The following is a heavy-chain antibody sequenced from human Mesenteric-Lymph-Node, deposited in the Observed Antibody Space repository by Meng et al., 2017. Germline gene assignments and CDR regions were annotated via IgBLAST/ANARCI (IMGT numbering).Heavy chain of an antibody. D-gene: IGHD3-16*02. J-gene: IGHJ3*02. V-gene: IGHV1-2*06. CDR3: ARDPRRYDAFDI. CDR2: INPNSGGT. Sequence: ASVKVSCKASGYTFTGYYMHWVRQAPGQGLEWMGRINPNSGGTNYAQKFQGRVTMTRDTSISTAYMELSRLRSDDTAVYYCARDPRRYDAFDIWGQGTMVTVSS. CDR1: GYTFTGYY.